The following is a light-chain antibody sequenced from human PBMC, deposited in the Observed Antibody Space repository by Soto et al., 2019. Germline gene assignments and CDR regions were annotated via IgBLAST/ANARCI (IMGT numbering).Light chain of an antibody. CDR2: DAS. V-gene: IGKV3-11*01. CDR1: QSVSSY. Sequence: EIVLTQSPGTLSLSPGERATLSCRASQSVSSYLDWYQQKPGQATRLLIYDASNRATGIPARFSGSGSGKDFTLTISSLEPEAFAVYYCQQRSNWPPNTFGQGTRLEIK. CDR3: QQRSNWPPNT. J-gene: IGKJ5*01.